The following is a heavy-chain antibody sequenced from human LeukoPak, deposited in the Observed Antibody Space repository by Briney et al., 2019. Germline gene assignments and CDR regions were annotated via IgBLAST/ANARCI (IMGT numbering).Heavy chain of an antibody. J-gene: IGHJ4*02. V-gene: IGHV1-18*01. CDR1: GYTFTSYG. Sequence: ASVKVSCKASGYTFTSYGISSVRQAPGQGLEWMAWITAYNGNTNYAQTLQGRVTMTTDTSTSTAYMELRSLRSDDTAVYYCARVYVGDCSSTSCYAFDYWGQGTLVTVSS. CDR2: ITAYNGNT. D-gene: IGHD2-2*01. CDR3: ARVYVGDCSSTSCYAFDY.